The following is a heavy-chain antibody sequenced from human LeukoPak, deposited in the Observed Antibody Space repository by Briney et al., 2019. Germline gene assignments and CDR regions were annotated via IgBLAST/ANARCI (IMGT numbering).Heavy chain of an antibody. CDR3: ASSSYYDSSGYYSFDY. Sequence: PSETLSLTCTVSGGSTSSGSYYWSWIRQPAGKGLEWIGRIYTSGSTNYNPSLKSRVTISVDTSKNQFSLKLSSVTAADTAVYYCASSSYYDSSGYYSFDYWGQGTLVTVSS. V-gene: IGHV4-61*02. CDR1: GGSTSSGSYY. D-gene: IGHD3-22*01. J-gene: IGHJ4*02. CDR2: IYTSGST.